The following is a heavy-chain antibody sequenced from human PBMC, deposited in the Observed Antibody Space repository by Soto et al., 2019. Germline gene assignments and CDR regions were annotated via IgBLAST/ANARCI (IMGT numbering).Heavy chain of an antibody. CDR3: ARDQDYAVDY. Sequence: SETLSLTCTVSGGSISSSSYYWGWIRQPPGKGLEWIGSIYYSGSTYYNPSLKSRVTISVDTSKNQFSLKLSSVTAADTAVYYCARDQDYAVDYWGQGTLVTVSS. J-gene: IGHJ4*02. D-gene: IGHD4-17*01. V-gene: IGHV4-39*02. CDR1: GGSISSSSYY. CDR2: IYYSGST.